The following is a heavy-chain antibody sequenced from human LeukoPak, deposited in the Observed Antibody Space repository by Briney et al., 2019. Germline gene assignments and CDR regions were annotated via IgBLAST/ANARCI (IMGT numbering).Heavy chain of an antibody. Sequence: GGSLRLSCAASGFPFSSYAMSWVRQAPGKGLEWVSAISGSGGSTYYADSVKGRFTISRDNSKNTLYLQMNSLRAEDTAVYYCAKLGGVLERRSGIDYWGQGTLVTVSS. CDR1: GFPFSSYA. CDR3: AKLGGVLERRSGIDY. D-gene: IGHD1-1*01. J-gene: IGHJ4*02. CDR2: ISGSGGST. V-gene: IGHV3-23*01.